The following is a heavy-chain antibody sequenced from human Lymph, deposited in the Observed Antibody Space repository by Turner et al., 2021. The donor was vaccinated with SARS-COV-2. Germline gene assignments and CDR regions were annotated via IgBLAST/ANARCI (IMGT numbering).Heavy chain of an antibody. CDR1: GFTFNNYG. J-gene: IGHJ4*02. CDR3: AKGGGSGYLNFAY. V-gene: IGHV3-30*18. Sequence: QVQLVESGGGGVQPGRSLRLSCAASGFTFNNYGIHWVRQAPGKGLEWVAVISFDGSNKYYADSVKGRFTISRDNTNNTLYLQMNSLRVEDTAVYYCAKGGGSGYLNFAYWGQGTLVTVSS. D-gene: IGHD3-3*01. CDR2: ISFDGSNK.